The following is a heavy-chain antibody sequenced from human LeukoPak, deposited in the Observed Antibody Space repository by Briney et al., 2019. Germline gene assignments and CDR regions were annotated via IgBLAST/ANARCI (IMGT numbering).Heavy chain of an antibody. D-gene: IGHD6-13*01. CDR2: IYYSGST. V-gene: IGHV4-30-4*01. J-gene: IGHJ5*02. Sequence: SETLSLTCTVSGVSISSDDHYWSWIRQPPGKGLEWIGNIYYSGSTYCNPSLKSRVTISVDTSKNQFSLRLGSVTAADTAVYYCARVDLFSSSWRASNWFDPWGQGTLVTVSS. CDR1: GVSISSDDHY. CDR3: ARVDLFSSSWRASNWFDP.